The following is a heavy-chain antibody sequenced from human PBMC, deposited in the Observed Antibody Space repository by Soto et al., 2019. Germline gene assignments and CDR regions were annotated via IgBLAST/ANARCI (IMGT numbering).Heavy chain of an antibody. CDR1: GFTFSSYG. Sequence: GGSLRLSCAASGFTFSSYGMHWVRQAPGKGLEWVAVISYDGSNKYYADSVKGRFTIPRDNSKNTLYLQMNSLRAEDTAVYYCAKQSDGMDAWAQGTTVTFSS. J-gene: IGHJ6*02. CDR3: AKQSDGMDA. V-gene: IGHV3-30*18. CDR2: ISYDGSNK.